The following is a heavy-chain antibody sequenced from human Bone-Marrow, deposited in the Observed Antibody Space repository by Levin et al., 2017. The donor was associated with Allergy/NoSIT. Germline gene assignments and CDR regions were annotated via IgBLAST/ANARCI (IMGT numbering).Heavy chain of an antibody. Sequence: GGSLRLSCAASGFTFINAWMSWVRQAPGKGLEWVGRITSKTDGGTTDYGAPVKGRFTISRDDSKNTLFLQMNSLKTEDTAVYYCATADYEFGGQGTLVTVSS. J-gene: IGHJ4*02. CDR1: GFTFINAW. CDR3: ATADYEF. CDR2: ITSKTDGGTT. V-gene: IGHV3-15*01. D-gene: IGHD3-22*01.